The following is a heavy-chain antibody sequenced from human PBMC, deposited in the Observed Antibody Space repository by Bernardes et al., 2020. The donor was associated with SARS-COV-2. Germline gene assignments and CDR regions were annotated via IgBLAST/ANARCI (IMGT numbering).Heavy chain of an antibody. CDR3: ARDRVGSSGWSS. J-gene: IGHJ5*02. CDR1: GFTFSDYY. CDR2: ISSSSSYT. D-gene: IGHD6-19*01. Sequence: GGSLRLSCAASGFTFSDYYMSWIRQAPGKGLEWVSYISSSSSYTNYADSVKGRFTISRDNAKNSLYLQMNSLRAEDTAVYYCARDRVGSSGWSSWGQGTLVTVSS. V-gene: IGHV3-11*06.